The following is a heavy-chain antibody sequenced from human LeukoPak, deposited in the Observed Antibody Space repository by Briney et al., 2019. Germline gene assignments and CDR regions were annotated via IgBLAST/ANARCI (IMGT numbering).Heavy chain of an antibody. V-gene: IGHV3-23*01. J-gene: IGHJ3*02. CDR1: GFTFSSYA. D-gene: IGHD1-1*01. CDR3: AKDWNDVPFDAFDI. Sequence: GGSLRLSCAASGFTFSSYAMTWVRQAPGKGLEWVSAITGSGDSAYYSDSVKGRFTISRDNSKNTLYLQMNSLRAEDTAVYYCAKDWNDVPFDAFDIWGQGTMVTVSS. CDR2: ITGSGDSA.